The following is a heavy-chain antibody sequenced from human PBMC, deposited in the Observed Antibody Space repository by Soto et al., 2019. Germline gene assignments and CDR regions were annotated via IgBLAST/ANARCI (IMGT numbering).Heavy chain of an antibody. CDR1: GFTFSSYA. J-gene: IGHJ6*02. CDR2: ISYDGSNK. D-gene: IGHD2-2*01. CDR3: ARGGDIVVAYYYYGMDV. Sequence: GGSLRLSCAASGFTFSSYAMHWVRQAPGKGLEWVAVISYDGSNKYYADSVKGRFTISRDNSKNTLYLQMNSLRAEDTAVYYCARGGDIVVAYYYYGMDVWGQGTTVTVSS. V-gene: IGHV3-30-3*01.